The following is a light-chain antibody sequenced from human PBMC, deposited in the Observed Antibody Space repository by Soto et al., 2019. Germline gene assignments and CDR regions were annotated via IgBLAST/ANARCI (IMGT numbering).Light chain of an antibody. Sequence: DIQRTQSPSTLSASVGDRVTITCRASQSISSWLAWYQQKPGKAPKLLIYKASSLESGVPSGFSGSGSGTEFTLTISSLQPDDFATYYCQQYYSYPWTFGQGTKVEIK. CDR1: QSISSW. J-gene: IGKJ1*01. CDR3: QQYYSYPWT. CDR2: KAS. V-gene: IGKV1-5*03.